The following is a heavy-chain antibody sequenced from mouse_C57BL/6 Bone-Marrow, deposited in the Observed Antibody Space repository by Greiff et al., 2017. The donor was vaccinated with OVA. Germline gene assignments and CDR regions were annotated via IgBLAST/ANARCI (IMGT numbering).Heavy chain of an antibody. D-gene: IGHD6-1*01. CDR1: GFTFSSYG. V-gene: IGHV5-6*01. CDR2: ICSGGSYT. J-gene: IGHJ2*03. CDR3: AGRRSSYFDC. Sequence: EVHLVESGGDLVKPGGSLKLSCAASGFTFSSYGMSWVRQTPDKRLEWVATICSGGSYTHYTHSVKGRSTFPRDNTKNTLYLQMSSLKSEDTAMYYCAGRRSSYFDCWGQGKGLTVTA.